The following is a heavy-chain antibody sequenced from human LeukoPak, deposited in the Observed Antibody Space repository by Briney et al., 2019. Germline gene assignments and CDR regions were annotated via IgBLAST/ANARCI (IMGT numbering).Heavy chain of an antibody. CDR2: IYYSGST. V-gene: IGHV4-59*08. Sequence: SETLSLTCTVSGGSLSSYHWSWIRQPPGKGLEWLGYIYYSGSTNYNPSLKSRVTISVDTSKNRFSLKLSSVTAADTAVYYCARHFGLSATAADYFDYWGQGTLVTVSS. CDR3: ARHFGLSATAADYFDY. J-gene: IGHJ4*02. D-gene: IGHD6-25*01. CDR1: GGSLSSYH.